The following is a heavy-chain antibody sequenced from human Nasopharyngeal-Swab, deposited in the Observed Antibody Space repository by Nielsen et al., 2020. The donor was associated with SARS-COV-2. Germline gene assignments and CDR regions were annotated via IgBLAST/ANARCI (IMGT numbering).Heavy chain of an antibody. CDR3: ARATVTTSN. J-gene: IGHJ4*02. V-gene: IGHV3-23*01. CDR1: GFTFSSYA. CDR2: ISGNGGST. Sequence: GESLKISCAASGFTFSSYAMSWVRQAPGKGLEWVSAISGNGGSTYYADSVKGRFTISRDNSKNTLYLQMNSLRAEDTAVYYCARATVTTSNWGQGTLVTVSS. D-gene: IGHD4-17*01.